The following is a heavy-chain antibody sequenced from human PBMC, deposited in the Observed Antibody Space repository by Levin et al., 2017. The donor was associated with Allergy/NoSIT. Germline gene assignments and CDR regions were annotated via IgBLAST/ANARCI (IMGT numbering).Heavy chain of an antibody. CDR3: AKGYGRGIPSAMLNCDYYMDV. V-gene: IGHV3-7*03. Sequence: GSLRLSCAASGFIYSSFWMSWVRQAPGKGLERVANIKQDGSEKYYVDSVKGRFTISRDNAQNSLYLQMSSLRAEDTAVYYCAKGYGRGIPSAMLNCDYYMDVWGKGTTVTVSS. CDR1: GFIYSSFW. D-gene: IGHD2-2*01. J-gene: IGHJ6*03. CDR2: IKQDGSEK.